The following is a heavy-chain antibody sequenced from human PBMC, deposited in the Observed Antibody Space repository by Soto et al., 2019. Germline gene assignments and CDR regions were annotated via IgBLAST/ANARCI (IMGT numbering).Heavy chain of an antibody. D-gene: IGHD1-26*01. V-gene: IGHV6-1*01. CDR3: AGEAIVAGATTGMDV. CDR1: GDSVSSNSAA. J-gene: IGHJ6*02. Sequence: PSQTLSLTCAISGDSVSSNSAAWNWIRQSPSRGLEWLGRTYYRSKWYNDYAASVKSRITINPDTSKNQFSLQLSRLRSDDTAVYYCAGEAIVAGATTGMDVWGQGTTVTVSS. CDR2: TYYRSKWYN.